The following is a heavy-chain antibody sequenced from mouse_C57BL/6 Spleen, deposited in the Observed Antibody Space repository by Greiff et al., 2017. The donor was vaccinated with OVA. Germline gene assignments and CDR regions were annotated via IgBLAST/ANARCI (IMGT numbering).Heavy chain of an antibody. CDR3: AKDYGSSYVGDAMDY. J-gene: IGHJ4*01. D-gene: IGHD1-1*01. Sequence: QVQLQQPGAELVRPGTSVKLSCKASGYTFTSYWMHWVKQRPGQGLEWIGVIDPSDSYTNYNQKFKGKATLTVDTSSSTAYMQLSSLTSEDSAVYYCAKDYGSSYVGDAMDYWGQGTSVTVSS. CDR2: IDPSDSYT. CDR1: GYTFTSYW. V-gene: IGHV1-59*01.